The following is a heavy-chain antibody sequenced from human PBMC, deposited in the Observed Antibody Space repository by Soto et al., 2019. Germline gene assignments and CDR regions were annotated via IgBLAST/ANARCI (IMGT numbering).Heavy chain of an antibody. CDR2: IYHSGST. CDR3: ARDRADTAMVPGNFYYYGMDV. V-gene: IGHV4-38-2*02. D-gene: IGHD5-18*01. CDR1: GYSISSGYY. J-gene: IGHJ6*02. Sequence: LSLTCAVSGYSISSGYYWGWIRQPPGKGLEWIGSIYHSGSTYYNPSLKSRVTISVDTSKNQFSLKLSSVTAADTAVYYCARDRADTAMVPGNFYYYGMDVWGQGTTVTVSS.